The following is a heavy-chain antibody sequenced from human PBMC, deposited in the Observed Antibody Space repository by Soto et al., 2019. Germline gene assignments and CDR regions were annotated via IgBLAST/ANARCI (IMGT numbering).Heavy chain of an antibody. CDR1: GFTFSSYG. V-gene: IGHV3-21*01. CDR2: ISSSSSYI. Sequence: GGSLRLSCAASGFTFSSYGMNWVRQAPGKGLEWVSSISSSSSYIYYADSVKGRFTISRDNAKNSLYLQMNSLRAEDTAVYYCARDAYYYYDSSGFGDAFDIWGQGTMVTVSS. J-gene: IGHJ3*02. D-gene: IGHD3-22*01. CDR3: ARDAYYYYDSSGFGDAFDI.